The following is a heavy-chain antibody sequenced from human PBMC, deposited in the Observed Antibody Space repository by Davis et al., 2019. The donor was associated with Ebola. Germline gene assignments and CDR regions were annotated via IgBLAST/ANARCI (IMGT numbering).Heavy chain of an antibody. CDR2: ITASSIYI. D-gene: IGHD6-19*01. J-gene: IGHJ4*02. CDR1: GSDFTDYS. V-gene: IGHV3-21*01. CDR3: ARDRPGAVAGLDH. Sequence: PGGSLRLSCTGSGSDFTDYSMNWVRQAPGKGLEWVASITASSIYIFYGDSVRGRFTVSRDNARTSLYLQMNALRVEDTAVYYCARDRPGAVAGLDHWGQGTLVTVSS.